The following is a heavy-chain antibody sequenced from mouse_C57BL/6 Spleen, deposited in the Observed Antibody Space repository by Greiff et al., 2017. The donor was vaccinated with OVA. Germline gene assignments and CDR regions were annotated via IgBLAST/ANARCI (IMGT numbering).Heavy chain of an antibody. J-gene: IGHJ4*01. D-gene: IGHD2-1*01. Sequence: VQLKESVAELVRPGASVKLSCTASGFNIENTYMHWVKQRPEQGLEWIGRIDPANGNTKYAPKFQGKATITADTSSNTAYLQLSSLTSEDTAIYYCAGLPMDYWGQGTSVTVSS. CDR3: AGLPMDY. CDR1: GFNIENTY. CDR2: IDPANGNT. V-gene: IGHV14-3*01.